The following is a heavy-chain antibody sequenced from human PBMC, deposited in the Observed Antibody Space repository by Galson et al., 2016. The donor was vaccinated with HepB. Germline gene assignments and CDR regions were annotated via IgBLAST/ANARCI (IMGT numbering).Heavy chain of an antibody. Sequence: SLRLSCAASGFTFSSYGVHWVRQAPGKGPEWVAVMWYDGSNKYYADSVKGRFTISRDNSKYTLYLQMNSLRAEDTAVYFCARPIRPYYYYFVMDAWGQGTTVTVSS. J-gene: IGHJ6*02. CDR2: MWYDGSNK. V-gene: IGHV3-33*01. CDR3: ARPIRPYYYYFVMDA. CDR1: GFTFSSYG.